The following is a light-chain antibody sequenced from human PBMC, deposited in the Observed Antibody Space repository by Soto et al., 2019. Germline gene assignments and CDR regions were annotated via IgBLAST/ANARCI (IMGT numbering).Light chain of an antibody. Sequence: AIQLTQSPSSLSASVGDRVTITCRASQDIRGALAWYQQKPGKAPKMLIYDVSTLESGVPSRFSGSSSGTDFTLTISSLQPEDFATYDCQQFNSYPITFGQGTRLEIK. CDR2: DVS. J-gene: IGKJ5*01. CDR3: QQFNSYPIT. CDR1: QDIRGA. V-gene: IGKV1-13*02.